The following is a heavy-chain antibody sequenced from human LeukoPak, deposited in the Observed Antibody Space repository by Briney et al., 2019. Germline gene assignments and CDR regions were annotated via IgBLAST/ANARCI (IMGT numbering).Heavy chain of an antibody. Sequence: HEASVKVSCKASGGTFSSYAISWVRQAPGQGLEWMGGIIPIFGTANYAQKFQGRVTITTDESTSTAYMELSSLRSEDTAVYYCARVGNPYGSGNGYMDVWGRGTTVTVSS. J-gene: IGHJ6*03. CDR1: GGTFSSYA. V-gene: IGHV1-69*05. CDR3: ARVGNPYGSGNGYMDV. D-gene: IGHD3-10*01. CDR2: IIPIFGTA.